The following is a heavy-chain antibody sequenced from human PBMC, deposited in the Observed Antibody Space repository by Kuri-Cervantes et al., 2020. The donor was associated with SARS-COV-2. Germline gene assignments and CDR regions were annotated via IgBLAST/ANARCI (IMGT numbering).Heavy chain of an antibody. CDR2: IYHSGST. D-gene: IGHD3-3*01. J-gene: IGHJ6*03. CDR3: ARARREWLSTYYYYMDV. Sequence: SETLSLTCTVSGGSISSHYWSWIRQPPGKGLEWIGYIYHSGSTNYNPSLKSRVTISVDTSKNQFSLKLSSVTAADTAVYYCARARREWLSTYYYYMDVWGKGTTVTVPS. V-gene: IGHV4-59*11. CDR1: GGSISSHY.